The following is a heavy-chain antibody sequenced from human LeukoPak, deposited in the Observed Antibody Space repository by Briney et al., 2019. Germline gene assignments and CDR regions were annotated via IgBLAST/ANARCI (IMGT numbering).Heavy chain of an antibody. CDR1: RFTVSTNY. Sequence: PGGSLRLSCAASRFTVSTNYMTWVRQAPGKGLEWVSMIYTGGSPYYADSVKGRFTISRDNSKNTLNLQMNSLRAEDTAVYYCVHLTDVSVDYGGQGTLVPV. CDR2: IYTGGSP. J-gene: IGHJ4*02. V-gene: IGHV3-66*01. D-gene: IGHD3-10*01. CDR3: VHLTDVSVDY.